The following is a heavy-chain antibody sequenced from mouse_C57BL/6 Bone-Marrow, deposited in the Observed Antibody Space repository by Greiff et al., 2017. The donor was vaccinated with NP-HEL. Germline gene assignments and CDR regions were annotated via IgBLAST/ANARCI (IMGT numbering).Heavy chain of an antibody. CDR3: ARRYYCLFDY. CDR2: IYPSDSET. Sequence: QVQLQQPGAELVRPGSSVKLSCKASGYTFTSYWMDWVKQRPGQGLEWIGNIYPSDSETHYNQKFKDKATLTVDKSSITAYMQLSSLTSEDSAVYYCARRYYCLFDYWGQGTTLTVSS. V-gene: IGHV1-61*01. D-gene: IGHD1-1*01. CDR1: GYTFTSYW. J-gene: IGHJ2*01.